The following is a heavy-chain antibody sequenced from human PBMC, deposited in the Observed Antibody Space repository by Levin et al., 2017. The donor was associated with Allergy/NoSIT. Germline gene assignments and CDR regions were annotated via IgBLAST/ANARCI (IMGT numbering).Heavy chain of an antibody. J-gene: IGHJ5*02. V-gene: IGHV3-30*04. CDR2: ISYDGSNK. D-gene: IGHD2-2*01. CDR3: ARDRSIVVVPAASLGWFDP. Sequence: GESLKISCAASGFTFSSYAMHWVRQAPGKGLEWVAVISYDGSNKYYADSVKGRFTISRDNSKNTLYLQMNSLRAEDTAVYYCARDRSIVVVPAASLGWFDPWGQGTLVTVSS. CDR1: GFTFSSYA.